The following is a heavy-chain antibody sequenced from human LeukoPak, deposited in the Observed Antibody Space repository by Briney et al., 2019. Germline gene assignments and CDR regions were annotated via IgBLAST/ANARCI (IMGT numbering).Heavy chain of an antibody. CDR3: AKEPLRYFDSSFDY. Sequence: PGGSLRLSCAASGFTFSSYGMHWVRQAPGKGLEWVAVISYDGSNKYYADSVKGRFTISRDNSKNTLYLQMNSLRAEDTAVYYCAKEPLRYFDSSFDYWGQGTLVTVSS. CDR1: GFTFSSYG. D-gene: IGHD3-9*01. V-gene: IGHV3-30*18. CDR2: ISYDGSNK. J-gene: IGHJ4*02.